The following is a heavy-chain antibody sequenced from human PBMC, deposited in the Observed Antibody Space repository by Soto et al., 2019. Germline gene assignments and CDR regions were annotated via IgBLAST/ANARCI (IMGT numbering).Heavy chain of an antibody. V-gene: IGHV1-18*01. CDR1: GYTFTSYG. CDR3: ARVTYSGYDPRYYFDY. CDR2: ISAYNGNT. D-gene: IGHD5-12*01. Sequence: EASVKVSCKASGYTFTSYGISWVRQAPGQGLEWMGWISAYNGNTNYAQKLQGRVTMTTDTSTSTAYMELRSLRSDDTAVYYCARVTYSGYDPRYYFDYWGQGTLVTVSS. J-gene: IGHJ4*02.